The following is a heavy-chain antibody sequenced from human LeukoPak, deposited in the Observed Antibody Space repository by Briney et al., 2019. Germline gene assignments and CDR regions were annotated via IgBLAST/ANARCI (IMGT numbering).Heavy chain of an antibody. V-gene: IGHV3-9*01. CDR3: AKGLHPLGAVVGFDY. CDR1: GFTFDDYA. Sequence: PGGSLRLSCAASGFTFDDYAMHWVRQAPGKGLEWVSGISWNSGSIGYADSVKGRFTISRDNAKNSLYLQMNSLRAEDTALYYCAKGLHPLGAVVGFDYWGQGTLVTVSS. CDR2: ISWNSGSI. J-gene: IGHJ4*02. D-gene: IGHD3-22*01.